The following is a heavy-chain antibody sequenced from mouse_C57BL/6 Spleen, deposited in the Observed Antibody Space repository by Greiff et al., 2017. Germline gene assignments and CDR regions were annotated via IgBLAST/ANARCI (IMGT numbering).Heavy chain of an antibody. Sequence: EVTLMESGGGLVKPGGSLKLSCAASGFTFSSYAMSWVRQTPEKRLEWVATISDGGSYTYYPDNVKGRFTISRDKAKNNLYLQMSHLKSEDTAMYYSARELGRNAMDYWGQGTSVTVSS. CDR1: GFTFSSYA. CDR3: ARELGRNAMDY. V-gene: IGHV5-4*01. CDR2: ISDGGSYT. J-gene: IGHJ4*01. D-gene: IGHD4-1*01.